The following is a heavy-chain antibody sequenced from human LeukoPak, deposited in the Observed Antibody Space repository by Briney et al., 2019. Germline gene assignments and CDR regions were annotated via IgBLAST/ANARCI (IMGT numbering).Heavy chain of an antibody. CDR1: GFTFSMYT. CDR3: ARAGGTYDFEDY. CDR2: ISSGSSYI. D-gene: IGHD3-3*01. J-gene: IGHJ4*02. V-gene: IGHV3-21*01. Sequence: SGGSLRLSCAASGFTFSMYTMNWIRQAPGTGLEWVSGISSGSSYIYYADSVKGRFTISRDNAKNSLYLQMNSLRADDTAVYYCARAGGTYDFEDYWGQGTLVTVSS.